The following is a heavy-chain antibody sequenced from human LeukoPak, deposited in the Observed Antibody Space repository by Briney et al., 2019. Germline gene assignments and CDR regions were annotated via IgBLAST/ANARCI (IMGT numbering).Heavy chain of an antibody. J-gene: IGHJ6*04. D-gene: IGHD3-22*01. V-gene: IGHV3-9*01. CDR3: AKDSDYYDSSGKLDV. Sequence: GGSLRLSCAASGFTFDDYAMHWVRQAPGKGLEWVSGISWNSGSIGYADSVKGRFTIARDNAKNSLYLQMNSLRAEDTALYYCAKDSDYYDSSGKLDVWGKGTTVTVSS. CDR1: GFTFDDYA. CDR2: ISWNSGSI.